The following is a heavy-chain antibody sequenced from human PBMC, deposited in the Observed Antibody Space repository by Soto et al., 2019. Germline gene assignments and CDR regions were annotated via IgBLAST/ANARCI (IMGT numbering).Heavy chain of an antibody. Sequence: QVQLVEAGGGLVKPGGSLRLDCAASGFSFGDSYMSWVRQAPGKGLEWLSYISGGSSYTNYADSVKGRFTISRDNAKRSLYLEMNSLRVDDTAVYYCAKTIVAASGYYFDHWGQGNVVTVSS. CDR3: AKTIVAASGYYFDH. CDR1: GFSFGDSY. J-gene: IGHJ4*02. CDR2: ISGGSSYT. D-gene: IGHD2-21*01. V-gene: IGHV3-11*06.